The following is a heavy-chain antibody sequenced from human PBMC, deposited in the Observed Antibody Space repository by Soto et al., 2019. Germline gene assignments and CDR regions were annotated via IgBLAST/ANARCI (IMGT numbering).Heavy chain of an antibody. J-gene: IGHJ4*02. CDR3: ARVSVDVPE. V-gene: IGHV1-2*02. CDR2: VNPISGDT. Sequence: QIQLVQSGAEVKKPGASVKVSCRASGYTFTGYYLHWVRQAPGQGLEWMGWVNPISGDTNYAQKFLGRVTMTRNTSINTAYMDLNRLTSDDTAVYYCARVSVDVPEWGQGTLITVSS. D-gene: IGHD5-12*01. CDR1: GYTFTGYY.